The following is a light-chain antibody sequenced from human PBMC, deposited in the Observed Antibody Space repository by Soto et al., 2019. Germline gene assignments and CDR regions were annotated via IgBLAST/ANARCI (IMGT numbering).Light chain of an antibody. CDR3: QHYDNLPFT. CDR2: DAS. J-gene: IGKJ3*01. CDR1: QDISNY. Sequence: DIQMTQSPSSLSASVGDRVTITCQASQDISNYLNWYQQKPGKAPKLLIYDASNLETGVPSRFSGSGSGTDFTFTISSLQPGDIATYYCQHYDNLPFTFGPGTKVDIK. V-gene: IGKV1-33*01.